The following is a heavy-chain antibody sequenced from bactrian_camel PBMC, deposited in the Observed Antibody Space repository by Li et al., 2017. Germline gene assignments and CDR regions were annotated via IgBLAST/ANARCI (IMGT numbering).Heavy chain of an antibody. CDR2: IDSDGLA. J-gene: IGHJ4*01. CDR3: AAGGGNGAFCYTGERSMDY. V-gene: IGHV3S10*01. D-gene: IGHD2*01. Sequence: DVQLVESGGGWVQPGGSLRLSCAASGYTYSSYCMGWFRQAPGKEREGVAVIDSDGLAKYADSVKGRFTISQDNAKNTLYLQMNSLKPEDTAMYYCAAGGGNGAFCYTGERSMDYWGQGTQVTVS. CDR1: GYTYSSYC.